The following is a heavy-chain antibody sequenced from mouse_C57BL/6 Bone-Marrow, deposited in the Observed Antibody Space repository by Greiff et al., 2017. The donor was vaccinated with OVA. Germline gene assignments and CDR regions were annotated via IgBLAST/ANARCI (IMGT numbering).Heavy chain of an antibody. Sequence: DVKLVESGGDLVKPGGSLKLSCAASGFTFSSYGMSWVRQTPDKRLEWVATISSGGSYTYYPDSVKGRFTISRDNAKNTLYLQMSSLKSEDTAMYYCASPYSNYGFAYWGQGTLVTVSA. CDR1: GFTFSSYG. J-gene: IGHJ3*01. V-gene: IGHV5-6*02. CDR3: ASPYSNYGFAY. D-gene: IGHD2-5*01. CDR2: ISSGGSYT.